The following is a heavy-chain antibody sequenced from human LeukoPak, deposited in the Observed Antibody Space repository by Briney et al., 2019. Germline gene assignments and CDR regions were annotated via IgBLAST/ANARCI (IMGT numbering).Heavy chain of an antibody. Sequence: PPETLSLTCTVSGGSISGHYWTWVRQPPGEGLEWIGQIHYSGKADYNPSLRSRITISVDTSKNQMSLKVTSVTAADTAVYYCARFGVDYDMDVWGQGTTVTVS. D-gene: IGHD3-16*01. CDR1: GGSISGHY. V-gene: IGHV4-59*11. CDR2: IHYSGKA. CDR3: ARFGVDYDMDV. J-gene: IGHJ6*02.